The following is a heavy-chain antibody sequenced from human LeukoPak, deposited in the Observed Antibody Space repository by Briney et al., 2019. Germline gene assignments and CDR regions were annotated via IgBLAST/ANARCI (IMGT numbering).Heavy chain of an antibody. Sequence: ASVKVSCKASGGTFSSYAISWVRQAPGQGLEWMGGIIPIFGTANYAQKFQGRVTITTDESTSTAYMELSSLRSEDTAVYYCARNFWSGYYLPDYYYYMDVWGKGTTVTVSS. CDR3: ARNFWSGYYLPDYYYYMDV. D-gene: IGHD3-3*01. V-gene: IGHV1-69*05. CDR2: IIPIFGTA. J-gene: IGHJ6*03. CDR1: GGTFSSYA.